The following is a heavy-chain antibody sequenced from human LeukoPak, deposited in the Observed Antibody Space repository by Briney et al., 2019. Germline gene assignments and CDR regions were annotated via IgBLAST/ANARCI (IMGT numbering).Heavy chain of an antibody. J-gene: IGHJ4*02. Sequence: ASVKVSCKASGYTFTSYGISWVRQAPGQGLAWMGWISAYNGNTNYAQKLQGRVTMTTDTSTSTAYMELRSLRSDDTAVYYCAREVSTYYYDSSGRSVDYWGQGTLVTVSS. CDR3: AREVSTYYYDSSGRSVDY. CDR1: GYTFTSYG. D-gene: IGHD3-22*01. CDR2: ISAYNGNT. V-gene: IGHV1-18*01.